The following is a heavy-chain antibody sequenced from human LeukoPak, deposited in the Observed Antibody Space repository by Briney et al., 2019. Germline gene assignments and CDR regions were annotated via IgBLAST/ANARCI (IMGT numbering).Heavy chain of an antibody. CDR3: ARDRYYGLGSHPEDGGMDV. V-gene: IGHV1-18*01. CDR2: IIVRDGNT. D-gene: IGHD3-10*01. CDR1: GYTFSSFG. Sequence: ASVKVSCKASGYTFSSFGITWVRQAPGQGLEWMGWIIVRDGNTEYAQKFQDRVTMTTDTSTTTAYMELTSLRSDDTAMYYCARDRYYGLGSHPEDGGMDVWGQGTTVTVSS. J-gene: IGHJ6*02.